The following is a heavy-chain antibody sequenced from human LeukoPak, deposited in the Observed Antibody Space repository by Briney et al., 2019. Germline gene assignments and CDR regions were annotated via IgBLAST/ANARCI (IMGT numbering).Heavy chain of an antibody. V-gene: IGHV5-51*01. Sequence: PGESLKISCKASGYIFTSYWIGWVRQMPGKGLEWMGIIYPGDSGTRYSPSFQGQVIISADNSISTAYQQWSSLKASDTAMYYCARAHGIYCMDVWGKGTTVAVSS. CDR1: GYIFTSYW. CDR3: ARAHGIYCMDV. J-gene: IGHJ6*03. CDR2: IYPGDSGT. D-gene: IGHD1-14*01.